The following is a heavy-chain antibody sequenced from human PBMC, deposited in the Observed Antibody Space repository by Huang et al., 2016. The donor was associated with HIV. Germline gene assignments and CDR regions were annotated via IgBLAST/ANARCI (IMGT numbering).Heavy chain of an antibody. CDR1: GFTFSSYW. CDR3: ARDSQQWLVEDY. J-gene: IGHJ4*02. V-gene: IGHV3-74*01. CDR2: INSDGRSK. D-gene: IGHD6-19*01. Sequence: EVQLVESGGGFVQPGGSLRLSCAASGFTFSSYWMHWVRQAPGKGVVWVSRINSDGRSKSYADSVKGRFTISRDNAKNTLYLQMNSLRAEDTAVYYCARDSQQWLVEDYWGQGTLVTVSS.